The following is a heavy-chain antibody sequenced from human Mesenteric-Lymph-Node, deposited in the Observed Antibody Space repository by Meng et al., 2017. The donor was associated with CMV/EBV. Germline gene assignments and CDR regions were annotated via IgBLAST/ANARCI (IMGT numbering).Heavy chain of an antibody. CDR3: ARTSSLQGFDY. CDR2: IYYSGST. CDR1: GGSISSSGYY. Sequence: TVSGGSISSSGYYWSWIRQHPGKGLEWIAYIYYSGSTYYNPSLKSRLTISVDTSKNQFSLKLSSVTAADTAVYYCARTSSLQGFDYWGQGTLVTVSS. V-gene: IGHV4-31*03. J-gene: IGHJ4*02. D-gene: IGHD3-16*02.